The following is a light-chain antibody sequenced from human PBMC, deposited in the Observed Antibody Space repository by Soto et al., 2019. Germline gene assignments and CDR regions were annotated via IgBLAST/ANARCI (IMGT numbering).Light chain of an antibody. CDR3: SSYARSNFVV. Sequence: QSALTQPPSASGSPGQSVTISCTGTSSDVGGYNYVSWYQQHPGKAPKFMIYEVSKRPSGVPDRFSGSKSGNTASLTVSGLQAEDEADYYCSSYARSNFVVFGGGTKLTVL. CDR1: SSDVGGYNY. J-gene: IGLJ2*01. V-gene: IGLV2-8*01. CDR2: EVS.